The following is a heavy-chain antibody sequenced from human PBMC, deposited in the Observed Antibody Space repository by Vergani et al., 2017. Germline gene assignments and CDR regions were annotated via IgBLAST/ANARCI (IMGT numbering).Heavy chain of an antibody. CDR1: GGSISSGSYY. Sequence: QVQLQESGPGLVKPSQTLSLTCTVSGGSISSGSYYWSWIRQPAGKGLEWIGRIYTSGSTNYNPSLKSRVTISVETSKNQFSLKLSSVTAADTAVYYCARGRYCSSTSCWYYYYMDVWGKGTTVTVSS. D-gene: IGHD2-2*01. J-gene: IGHJ6*03. V-gene: IGHV4-61*02. CDR2: IYTSGST. CDR3: ARGRYCSSTSCWYYYYMDV.